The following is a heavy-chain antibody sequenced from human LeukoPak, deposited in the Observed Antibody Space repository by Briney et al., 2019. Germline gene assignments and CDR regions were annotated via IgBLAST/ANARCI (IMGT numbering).Heavy chain of an antibody. V-gene: IGHV1-2*02. CDR3: ARTHLWLSGDAFDI. Sequence: ASVKVSCKASGYTFTGYYMHWVRQAPGQGLEWMGWINPNSGGTNYAQKFQGRVTITRDTSISTAYMELSRLRSDDTAVYYCARTHLWLSGDAFDIWGQGTMVTVSS. CDR1: GYTFTGYY. J-gene: IGHJ3*02. D-gene: IGHD5-18*01. CDR2: INPNSGGT.